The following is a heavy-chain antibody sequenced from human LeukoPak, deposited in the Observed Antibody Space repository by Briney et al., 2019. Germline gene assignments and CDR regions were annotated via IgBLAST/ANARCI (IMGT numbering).Heavy chain of an antibody. CDR1: GGTFSSYA. J-gene: IGHJ4*02. CDR3: ARDAADCGGDCYPDY. Sequence: GGSVKVSCTASGGTFSSYAISWVRQAPGQGLEWMGRIIPIFGIANYAQTFQGRVTITADKSTSTAYMELSSLRSEDTAVYYCARDAADCGGDCYPDYWGQGTLVTVSS. V-gene: IGHV1-69*04. CDR2: IIPIFGIA. D-gene: IGHD2-21*02.